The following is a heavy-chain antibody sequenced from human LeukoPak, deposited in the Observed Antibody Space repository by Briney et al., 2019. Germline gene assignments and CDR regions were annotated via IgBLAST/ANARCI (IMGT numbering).Heavy chain of an antibody. CDR1: GFTFSSYA. J-gene: IGHJ4*02. D-gene: IGHD1-20*01. V-gene: IGHV3-23*01. Sequence: GSLRLSCAASGFTFSSYAMSWVRQAPGKGLEWVSAISGSGGSTYYADSVKGRFTISRDNSKNTLYLQMNSLRAEDTAVYYCAKDRRPRWITGPFDYWGQGTLVTVSS. CDR2: ISGSGGST. CDR3: AKDRRPRWITGPFDY.